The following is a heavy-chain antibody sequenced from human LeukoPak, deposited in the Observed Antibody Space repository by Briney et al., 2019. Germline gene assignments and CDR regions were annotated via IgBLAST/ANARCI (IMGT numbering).Heavy chain of an antibody. Sequence: KPGESLKISCQGSGYSFSNYWIGGVRQVPGKGLEWMGLIYPGDSDITYNPSFQGHISISADESITTAYLQWNSLEASDTAMYYCARVAADYSILTGYYPEDFNSWGQGTLVTVSS. V-gene: IGHV5-51*01. CDR1: GYSFSNYW. D-gene: IGHD3-9*01. CDR3: ARVAADYSILTGYYPEDFNS. J-gene: IGHJ4*02. CDR2: IYPGDSDI.